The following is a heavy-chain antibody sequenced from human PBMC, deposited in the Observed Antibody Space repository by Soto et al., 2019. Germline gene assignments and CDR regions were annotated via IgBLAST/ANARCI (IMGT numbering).Heavy chain of an antibody. CDR3: ARGPDPTYSDY. Sequence: QVQVVQSGAEVKKPGASVKVSCKTSGYTFSNFGINWVRQAPGQGLEWMGWINVYNGNTNYAQKLKGRVIMTTDTSTSTAYMELTSLRSDDTAMYYWARGPDPTYSDYWGQGTLVTVSS. V-gene: IGHV1-18*01. CDR2: INVYNGNT. CDR1: GYTFSNFG. J-gene: IGHJ4*02.